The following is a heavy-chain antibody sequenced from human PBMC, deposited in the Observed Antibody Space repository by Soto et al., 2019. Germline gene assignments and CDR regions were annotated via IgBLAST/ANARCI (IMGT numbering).Heavy chain of an antibody. CDR3: ATGITMVRGVIILYFDY. J-gene: IGHJ4*02. D-gene: IGHD3-10*01. CDR1: GGSISSGGYS. CDR2: IYHSGST. V-gene: IGHV4-30-2*03. Sequence: SETLSLTCAVSGGSISSGGYSWSWIRQPPGKGLEWIGYIYHSGSTYYNPSLKSRVTISVDTSKSQFSLKLSSVTAADTAVYYCATGITMVRGVIILYFDYWGQGTLVTVSS.